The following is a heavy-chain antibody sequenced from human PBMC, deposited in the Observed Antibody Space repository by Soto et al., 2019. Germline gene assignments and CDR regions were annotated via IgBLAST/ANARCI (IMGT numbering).Heavy chain of an antibody. CDR1: GFTFSSYS. D-gene: IGHD2-8*01. V-gene: IGHV3-13*01. Sequence: GGSLRLSCAASGFTFSSYSMHWVRQATGKGLEWVSAIGTAGDTYYPGSVKGRFTISRENAKNSLYLQMNSLRAGDTAVYYCARGYCTNGVCWGGYYGMDVWGQGTTVTVSS. CDR3: ARGYCTNGVCWGGYYGMDV. J-gene: IGHJ6*02. CDR2: IGTAGDT.